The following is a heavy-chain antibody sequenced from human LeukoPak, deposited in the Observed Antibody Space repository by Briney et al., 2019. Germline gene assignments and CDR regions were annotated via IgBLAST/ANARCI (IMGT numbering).Heavy chain of an antibody. D-gene: IGHD6-19*01. V-gene: IGHV3-30*04. CDR1: GFTFSSFA. Sequence: GRSLRLSCAASGFTFSSFAMHWVRQAPGKGLEWVAVISYDGSNKYHADSVKGQFTISRDNSKNTLYLQMNSLRAEDTAVYYCASTRPYSSGWRLGYWGQGTLVTVSS. J-gene: IGHJ4*02. CDR3: ASTRPYSSGWRLGY. CDR2: ISYDGSNK.